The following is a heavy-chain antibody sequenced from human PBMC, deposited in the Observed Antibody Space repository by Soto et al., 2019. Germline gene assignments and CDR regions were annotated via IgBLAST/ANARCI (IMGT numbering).Heavy chain of an antibody. CDR2: MNPNSGNT. V-gene: IGHV1-8*01. J-gene: IGHJ6*03. D-gene: IGHD3-3*01. Sequence: ASVKVSCKASGYTFTSYDINWVRQATGQGLEWMGWMNPNSGNTGYAQKFQGRVTMTRNTSISTAYMELSSLRSEDTAVYYCARGLLYYDFWSGYSMYYYYYMDVWGKGTTVTVSS. CDR1: GYTFTSYD. CDR3: ARGLLYYDFWSGYSMYYYYYMDV.